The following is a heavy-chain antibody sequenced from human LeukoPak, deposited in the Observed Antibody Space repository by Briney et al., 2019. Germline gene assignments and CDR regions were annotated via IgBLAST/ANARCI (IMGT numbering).Heavy chain of an antibody. V-gene: IGHV3-7*01. J-gene: IGHJ5*02. CDR1: GGSISSSNW. CDR3: ARDDCSSISCYHNWFDP. CDR2: IKQDGSEK. D-gene: IGHD2-2*01. Sequence: GTLSLTCAVSGGSISSSNWWSWVRQAPGKGLEWVANIKQDGSEKYYVDSVKGRFTISRDNAKNSLYLQMNSLRAEDTAVYYCARDDCSSISCYHNWFDPWGQGTLVTVSS.